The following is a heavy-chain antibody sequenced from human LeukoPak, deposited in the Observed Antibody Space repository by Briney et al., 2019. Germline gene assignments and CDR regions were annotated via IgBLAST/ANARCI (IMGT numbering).Heavy chain of an antibody. J-gene: IGHJ5*02. CDR2: INPSGGST. D-gene: IGHD2-15*01. CDR1: GYTFTSYY. Sequence: ASVKVSCKASGYTFTSYYMHWVRQAPGQGLEWMGIINPSGGSTSYAQKFQGRVTMTRDTSTSTVYMELSSLRSEDTVVYCCARDGVVVAAIGGSWFDPWGQGTLVTVSS. V-gene: IGHV1-46*01. CDR3: ARDGVVVAAIGGSWFDP.